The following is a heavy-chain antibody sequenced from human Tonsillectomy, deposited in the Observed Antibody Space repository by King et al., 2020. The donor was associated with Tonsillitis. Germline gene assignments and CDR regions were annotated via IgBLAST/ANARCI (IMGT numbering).Heavy chain of an antibody. Sequence: LVESGGGLVKPGGSLRLSCAASGFTFSSYSMNWVRQAPGKGLEWVSSISSSGSYIYYADSVKGRFTISRDNAKNSLYLQMNSLRAEDTAVYYCARARVQSAMVISETSVDYWGQGTLVTVSS. D-gene: IGHD5-18*01. CDR3: ARARVQSAMVISETSVDY. V-gene: IGHV3-21*01. CDR1: GFTFSSYS. J-gene: IGHJ4*02. CDR2: ISSSGSYI.